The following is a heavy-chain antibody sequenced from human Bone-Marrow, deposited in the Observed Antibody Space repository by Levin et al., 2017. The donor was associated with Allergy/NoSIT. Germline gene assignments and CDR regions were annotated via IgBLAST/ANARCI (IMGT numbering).Heavy chain of an antibody. CDR1: GYTFTDYY. Sequence: GESLKISCKASGYTFTDYYIHWVRQAPGQGLEWMGIINPPAGTTTYSNKFQGRVTMTSDTSTRTVFMELSSLRFEDTAVYFCARANYYDSGTYSNPQWFDPWGQGTLVTVSS. V-gene: IGHV1-46*01. J-gene: IGHJ5*02. CDR2: INPPAGTT. D-gene: IGHD3-10*01. CDR3: ARANYYDSGTYSNPQWFDP.